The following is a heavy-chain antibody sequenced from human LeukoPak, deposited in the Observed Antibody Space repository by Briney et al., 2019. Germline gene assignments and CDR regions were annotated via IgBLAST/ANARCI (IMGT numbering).Heavy chain of an antibody. V-gene: IGHV4-30-2*01. CDR3: ASYYHDAFDI. Sequence: PSETLSLTCTVSGGSISSGGYYWSWIRQPPGKGLEWIGYIYHSGSTYYNPSLKSRVTISVDRSKNQFSLKLSSVTAADTAVYYCASYYHDAFDIWGQGTMVTVSS. CDR1: GGSISSGGYY. J-gene: IGHJ3*02. D-gene: IGHD3-22*01. CDR2: IYHSGST.